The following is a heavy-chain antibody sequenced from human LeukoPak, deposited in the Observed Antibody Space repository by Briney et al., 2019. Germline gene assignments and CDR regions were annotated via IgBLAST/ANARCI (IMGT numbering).Heavy chain of an antibody. CDR1: GFTFDDYA. CDR2: ICGDGSCT. J-gene: IGHJ6*02. D-gene: IGHD1-26*01. CDR3: AKDVRPGGGGMDV. V-gene: IGHV3-43*02. Sequence: GGSLRLSCAASGFTFDDYAMHWVRQAPGKGLEWVSLICGDGSCTYYADSVKGRFTISRDNSKNFLYLQMNSLRTEDTALYYCAKDVRPGGGGMDVWGQGTTVTVSS.